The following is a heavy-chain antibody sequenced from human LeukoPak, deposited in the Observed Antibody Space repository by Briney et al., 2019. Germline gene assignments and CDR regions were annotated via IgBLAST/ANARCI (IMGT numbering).Heavy chain of an antibody. V-gene: IGHV3-23*01. J-gene: IGHJ4*02. D-gene: IGHD6-19*01. Sequence: GGSLRLSCAASGFTFSSYGMSWVRQAPGKGLEWVSAISSSGGSTYYADSVKGRFTISRDNSKNTLYLQMNSLRAEDTAVYYRAKHSSGWYYYFDYWGQGTLVTVSS. CDR1: GFTFSSYG. CDR3: AKHSSGWYYYFDY. CDR2: ISSSGGST.